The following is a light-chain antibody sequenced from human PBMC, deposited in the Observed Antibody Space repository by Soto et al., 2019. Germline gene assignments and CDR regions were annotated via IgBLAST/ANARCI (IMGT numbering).Light chain of an antibody. CDR3: QQYFEWPPMT. CDR1: QSVSSNY. J-gene: IGKJ1*01. CDR2: GAS. Sequence: EIVLTQSPGTLSLSPGERAILSCRAIQSVSSNYLAWYRQKPGQAPRLLISGASTRAAGISDRFRGSGSGTEFTLTISSLRSEDSAIYYCQQYFEWPPMTFGQGTKVDIK. V-gene: IGKV3-20*01.